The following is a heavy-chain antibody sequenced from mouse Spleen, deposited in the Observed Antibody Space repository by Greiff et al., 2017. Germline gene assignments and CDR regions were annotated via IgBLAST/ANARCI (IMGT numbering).Heavy chain of an antibody. J-gene: IGHJ1*01. CDR1: GFSLSTFGMG. V-gene: IGHV8-8*01. D-gene: IGHD1-2*01. Sequence: QVTLNESGPGILQPSQTLSLTCSFSGFSLSTFGMGVGWIRQPSGKGLEWLAHIWWDDDKYYNPALKSRLTISKDTSKNQVFLKIANVDTADTATYYCARIVTPITTGFSYWYFDVWGAGTTVTVSS. CDR3: ARIVTPITTGFSYWYFDV. CDR2: IWWDDDK.